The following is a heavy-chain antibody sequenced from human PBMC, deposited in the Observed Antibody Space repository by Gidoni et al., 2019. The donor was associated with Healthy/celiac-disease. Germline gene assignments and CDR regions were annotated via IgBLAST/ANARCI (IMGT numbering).Heavy chain of an antibody. J-gene: IGHJ6*03. D-gene: IGHD2-2*02. CDR2: IWYDGSNK. CDR3: ARGRVVPAAIILYMDV. V-gene: IGHV3-33*01. Sequence: QVQLVESGGGVVEPGRSLRLSCAASGFTFSSYGMHWVRQAPGKGLEWVAVIWYDGSNKYYADSVKGRFTISRDNSKNTLYLQMNSLRAEDTAVYYCARGRVVPAAIILYMDVWGKGTTVTVSS. CDR1: GFTFSSYG.